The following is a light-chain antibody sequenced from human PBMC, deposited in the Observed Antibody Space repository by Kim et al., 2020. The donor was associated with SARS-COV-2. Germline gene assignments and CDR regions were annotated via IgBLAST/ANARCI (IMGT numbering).Light chain of an antibody. V-gene: IGLV1-47*01. CDR1: SPNIVRSY. CDR2: RKN. Sequence: HRLSTSCPGRSPNIVRSYEYGYQQLPGTAPKLLIYRKNRLPSAVPDRFSGSTSGTSASLAISGLRSEDEADYYCAAWDGSLSGQDFGTGTKVTVL. CDR3: AAWDGSLSGQD. J-gene: IGLJ1*01.